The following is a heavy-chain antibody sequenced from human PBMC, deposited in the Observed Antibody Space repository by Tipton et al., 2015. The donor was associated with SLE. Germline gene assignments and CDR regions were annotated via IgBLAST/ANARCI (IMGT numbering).Heavy chain of an antibody. CDR2: IYHSGST. Sequence: TLSLTCTVSGYSISSGYYWGWIRQPPGKGLEWIGSIYHSGSTYYNPSLKSRVTISVDTSKNQFSLKLSSVTAADTAVYYCARAVEGVFDYWGQGTLVTVSS. J-gene: IGHJ4*02. CDR1: GYSISSGYY. V-gene: IGHV4-38-2*02. CDR3: ARAVEGVFDY. D-gene: IGHD3-3*01.